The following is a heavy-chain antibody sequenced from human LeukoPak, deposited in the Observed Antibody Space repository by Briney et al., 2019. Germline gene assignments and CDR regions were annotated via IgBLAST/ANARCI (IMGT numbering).Heavy chain of an antibody. CDR2: IYYSGIT. CDR3: ASLPSNDAFDV. Sequence: SETLSLTCTVSGDSISSSNYYWGWIRQPPGKGLEWIASIYYSGITCYNPSLKSRVTISVDTPKNQFSLKLNSVTAADTAVYYCASLPSNDAFDVWGRGTMITVSS. CDR1: GDSISSSNYY. J-gene: IGHJ3*01. V-gene: IGHV4-39*01.